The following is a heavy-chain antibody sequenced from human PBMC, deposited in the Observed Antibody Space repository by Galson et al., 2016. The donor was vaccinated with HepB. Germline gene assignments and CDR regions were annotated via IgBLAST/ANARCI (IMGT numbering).Heavy chain of an antibody. CDR1: GFSLTTSGVG. CDR3: AHSLGGNWFDP. V-gene: IGHV2-5*02. J-gene: IGHJ5*02. Sequence: PALVKPTQTLTLTCTFSGFSLTTSGVGVGWFRQPPGKALEWLALIYWDDDERYSPSLKSRLTLTKDTSKNQVVLTMTNMDPVDTATYYCAHSLGGNWFDPWGQGTLVTVSS. CDR2: IYWDDDE. D-gene: IGHD3-16*01.